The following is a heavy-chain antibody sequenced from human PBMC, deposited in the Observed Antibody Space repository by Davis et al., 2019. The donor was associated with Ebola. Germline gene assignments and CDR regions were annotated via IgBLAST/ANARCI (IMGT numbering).Heavy chain of an antibody. Sequence: PSETLSLTCSVSGGSISSYYWSWIRQPPGKGLEWIGYIYYSGSTNYNPSLKSRVTISVDTSKNQFSLKLSSVTAADTAVYYCARSGGGDCSGGSCYDYYGMDVWGQGTTVTVSS. V-gene: IGHV4-59*01. CDR2: IYYSGST. J-gene: IGHJ6*02. CDR3: ARSGGGDCSGGSCYDYYGMDV. D-gene: IGHD2-15*01. CDR1: GGSISSYY.